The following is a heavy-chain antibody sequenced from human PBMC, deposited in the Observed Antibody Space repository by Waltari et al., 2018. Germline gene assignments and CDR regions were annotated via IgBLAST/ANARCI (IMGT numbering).Heavy chain of an antibody. J-gene: IGHJ4*02. Sequence: EVQLVESGGGLMQPGGSLRLSCTASEFTASRGYMTWVRQAPGKGLEWLSTVYSSGATYYAESVTGRFTMSRDNSRNMLSLQMNNLRPEDTALYYCAKGLVGSTTAFEYWGQGTLVTVSS. CDR2: VYSSGAT. CDR3: AKGLVGSTTAFEY. D-gene: IGHD1-26*01. V-gene: IGHV3-53*01. CDR1: EFTASRGY.